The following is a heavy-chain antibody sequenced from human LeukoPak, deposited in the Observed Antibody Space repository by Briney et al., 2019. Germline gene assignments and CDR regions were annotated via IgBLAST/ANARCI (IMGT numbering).Heavy chain of an antibody. J-gene: IGHJ4*02. D-gene: IGHD5-18*01. CDR1: GGSISSYY. V-gene: IGHV4-34*01. CDR3: ARGSVQLWFKFNY. Sequence: SETLSLTCTVSGGSISSYYWSWIRQPPGKGLEWIGEINHSGSTNYNPSLKSRVTISVDTSKNQFSLKLSSVTAADTAVYYCARGSVQLWFKFNYWGQGTLVTVSS. CDR2: INHSGST.